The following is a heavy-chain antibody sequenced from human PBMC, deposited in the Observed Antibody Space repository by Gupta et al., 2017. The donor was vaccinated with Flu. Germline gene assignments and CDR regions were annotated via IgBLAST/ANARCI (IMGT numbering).Heavy chain of an antibody. V-gene: IGHV3-30*18. J-gene: IGHJ4*02. CDR3: AKDVRRAAVYYFDY. CDR2: ISTDGRDY. D-gene: IGHD6-25*01. CDR1: GFPFSSYA. Sequence: QVQLVESGGGVVQPGRSLRLHCATSGFPFSSYAMHWVRQAPGKGLEWVAVISTDGRDYYYTDSVKGRFTISRDNSKNTLYLQMNSLRFEDTAVYYCAKDVRRAAVYYFDYWGQGTLITVSS.